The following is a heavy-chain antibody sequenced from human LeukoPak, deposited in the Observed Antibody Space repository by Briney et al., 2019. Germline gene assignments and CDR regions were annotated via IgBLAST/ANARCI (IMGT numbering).Heavy chain of an antibody. V-gene: IGHV1-69*05. D-gene: IGHD3-22*01. CDR1: RGTFSSDG. CDR3: ARGELGDSSGFSFFDY. J-gene: IGHJ4*02. Sequence: SVTVSCKASRGTFSSDGISWVRQAPGQGLEWMGGVVAIFDRVKNGQKFQGRATITTDESTSTAYMELSSPTSEDTGVDYCARGELGDSSGFSFFDYWGQGTLVTVSS. CDR2: VVAIFDRV.